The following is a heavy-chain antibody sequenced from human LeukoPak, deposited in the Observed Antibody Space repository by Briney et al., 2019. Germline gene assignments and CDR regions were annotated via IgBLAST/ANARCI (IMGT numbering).Heavy chain of an antibody. V-gene: IGHV3-53*01. CDR1: GFTVSSNC. J-gene: IGHJ6*02. Sequence: GGSLRLSCAASGFTVSSNCMSWVRQAPGKGLEWVSVIYSGGSTYYADSVKGRFTISRDNSKNTLYLQMNSLRAEDTAVYYCAREDPKSITGTTFDYYYYGMDVWGQGTTVTVSS. D-gene: IGHD1-20*01. CDR2: IYSGGST. CDR3: AREDPKSITGTTFDYYYYGMDV.